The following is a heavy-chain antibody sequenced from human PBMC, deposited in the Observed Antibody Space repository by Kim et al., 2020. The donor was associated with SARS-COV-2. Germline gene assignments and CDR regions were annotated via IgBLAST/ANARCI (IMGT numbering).Heavy chain of an antibody. Sequence: PPHKKRVTISVDTSKNQFALKLSPVTAADPAVYYCARGPAATYYYGMDVWGQGTTVTVSS. D-gene: IGHD2-2*01. J-gene: IGHJ6*02. V-gene: IGHV4-59*09. CDR3: ARGPAATYYYGMDV.